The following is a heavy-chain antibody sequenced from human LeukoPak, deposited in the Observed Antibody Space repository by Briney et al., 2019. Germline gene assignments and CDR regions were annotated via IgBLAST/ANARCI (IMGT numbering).Heavy chain of an antibody. V-gene: IGHV3-33*03. CDR1: GFTFSSYV. Sequence: GGSLRLSCAASGFTFSSYVMHWVRQAPGKGLEWVAVTWYDDTTKYYVDSVKGRFTISRDNSKNTLDLQMNSLRAEDAAVYYCAKGGSRTLGDAFDTWGQGTMVTVSS. CDR3: AKGGSRTLGDAFDT. CDR2: TWYDDTTK. J-gene: IGHJ3*02. D-gene: IGHD3-16*01.